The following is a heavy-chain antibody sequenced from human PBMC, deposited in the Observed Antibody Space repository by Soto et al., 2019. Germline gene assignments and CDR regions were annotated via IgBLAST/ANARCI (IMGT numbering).Heavy chain of an antibody. Sequence: SSVKVSCKASGGTFSSYAISWVRQAPGQGLEWMGGIIPIFGTANYAQKFQGRVTITADESTSTAYMELSSLRSEDTAVYYCVCIAGAGRGMDVWGQGTTVTVSS. J-gene: IGHJ6*02. D-gene: IGHD6-13*01. CDR2: IIPIFGTA. CDR3: VCIAGAGRGMDV. CDR1: GGTFSSYA. V-gene: IGHV1-69*13.